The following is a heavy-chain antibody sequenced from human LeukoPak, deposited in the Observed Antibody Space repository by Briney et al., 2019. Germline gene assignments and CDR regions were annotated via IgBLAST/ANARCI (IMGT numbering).Heavy chain of an antibody. CDR1: GGSISSYY. CDR3: ARGHNSARRDFDY. J-gene: IGHJ4*02. Sequence: PSETLSLTCTVSGGSISSYYWSWIRQPPGKGLEWIGYIYYSGSTNYNPSLKSRVTISVDTSKNQFSLKLSSVTAADTAVYYCARGHNSARRDFDYWGQGTLVTVSS. D-gene: IGHD4-23*01. V-gene: IGHV4-59*12. CDR2: IYYSGST.